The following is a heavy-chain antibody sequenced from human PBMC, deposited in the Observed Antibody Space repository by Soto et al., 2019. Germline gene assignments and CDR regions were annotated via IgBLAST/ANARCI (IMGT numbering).Heavy chain of an antibody. CDR3: ARVSNHCRGGSCYSDWFDP. CDR1: GDTFTSSD. V-gene: IGHV1-8*01. D-gene: IGHD2-15*01. Sequence: QVQLVQSGAEVKKPGASVRVSCKASGDTFTSSDVYWVRQATGQGLELMGWMNPNTGNTGYAQKFQGRVTMTRNTSISTDYMAMRSLRSEDTAVYYCARVSNHCRGGSCYSDWFDPWGQGTPGTVSS. J-gene: IGHJ5*02. CDR2: MNPNTGNT.